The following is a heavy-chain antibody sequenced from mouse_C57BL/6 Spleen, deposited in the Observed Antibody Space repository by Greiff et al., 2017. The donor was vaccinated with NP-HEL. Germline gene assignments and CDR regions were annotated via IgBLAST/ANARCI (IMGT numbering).Heavy chain of an antibody. CDR3: ARGVYYGSRGDAMDY. V-gene: IGHV1-82*01. CDR1: GYAFSSSW. D-gene: IGHD1-1*01. CDR2: IYPGDGDT. Sequence: QVQLQQSGPELVKPGASVKISCKASGYAFSSSWMNWVKQRPGKGLGWIGRIYPGDGDTNYNGKFKGKATLTADKSSSTAYMQLSSLTSEDSAVYFCARGVYYGSRGDAMDYWGQGTSVTVSS. J-gene: IGHJ4*01.